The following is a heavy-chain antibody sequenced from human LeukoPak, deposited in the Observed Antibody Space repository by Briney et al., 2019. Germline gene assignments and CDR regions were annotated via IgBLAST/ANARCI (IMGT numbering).Heavy chain of an antibody. CDR1: GFIFSNYA. J-gene: IGHJ4*02. CDR3: AKVYYDILTGYSRHFDY. D-gene: IGHD3-9*01. V-gene: IGHV3-23*01. CDR2: LSIITATP. Sequence: GGSLRLSCAASGFIFSNYAMSWVRQAPGKGLEWVSTLSIITATPYYADSMGGRFTISRDNSKNTLYLQMNSLRAEDTAIYYCAKVYYDILTGYSRHFDYWGRESWSPSPQ.